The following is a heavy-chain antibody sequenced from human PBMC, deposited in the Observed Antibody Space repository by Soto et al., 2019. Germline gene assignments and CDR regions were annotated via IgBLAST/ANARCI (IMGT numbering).Heavy chain of an antibody. CDR2: INSDGSST. CDR3: ARAIAELGDDY. D-gene: IGHD3-16*01. CDR1: GFTFSSYW. J-gene: IGHJ4*02. Sequence: GGSLRLSCAASGFTFSSYWMHWVRQAPGKGLVWVSRINSDGSSTSYADSVKGRFTISRDNAKNTLYLQMNSLRAEDTAVYYCARAIAELGDDYWGQGTLVTVSS. V-gene: IGHV3-74*01.